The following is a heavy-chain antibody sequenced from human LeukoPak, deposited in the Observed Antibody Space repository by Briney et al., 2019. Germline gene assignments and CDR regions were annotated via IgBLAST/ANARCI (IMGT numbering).Heavy chain of an antibody. Sequence: PSETLSLTCTVSGGSISSYYWSWIRQPPGKGLEWIGYIYYSGSTNYNPSLKSRVTISVDTSKNQFSLKLSSVTAADTAVYYCARVLAAAGVWDAFDIWGQGTMVTVSS. J-gene: IGHJ3*02. V-gene: IGHV4-59*01. CDR1: GGSISSYY. CDR3: ARVLAAAGVWDAFDI. CDR2: IYYSGST. D-gene: IGHD6-13*01.